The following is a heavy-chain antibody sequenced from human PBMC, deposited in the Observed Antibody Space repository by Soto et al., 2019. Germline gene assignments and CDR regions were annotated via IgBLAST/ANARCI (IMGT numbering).Heavy chain of an antibody. J-gene: IGHJ6*02. CDR1: GVSVSGSSC. Sequence: SETLSLTCTASGVSVSGSSCWTWIRQAPGKGLEWIGCIFYNGTTTYNPSLRSPVTISVDTSKNQFSLKVTSVTAADTAVYWWARESRLVKIPSSNRYYYPGMDVWGQGTPVTVSS. CDR3: ARESRLVKIPSSNRYYYPGMDV. CDR2: IFYNGTT. D-gene: IGHD2-2*01. V-gene: IGHV4-61*01.